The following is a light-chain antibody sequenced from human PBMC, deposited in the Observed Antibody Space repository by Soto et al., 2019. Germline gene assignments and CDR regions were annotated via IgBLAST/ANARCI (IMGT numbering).Light chain of an antibody. Sequence: EIVMTQSPATLSVSPGERATLSCRASQSVSSNLAWYQQKPGQAPRLLIYGASTRATGIPARFSGSGSGTEFILTISILQSEDFAVYYCQQYNNWPTTFGQGTKV. CDR2: GAS. V-gene: IGKV3-15*01. CDR1: QSVSSN. J-gene: IGKJ1*01. CDR3: QQYNNWPTT.